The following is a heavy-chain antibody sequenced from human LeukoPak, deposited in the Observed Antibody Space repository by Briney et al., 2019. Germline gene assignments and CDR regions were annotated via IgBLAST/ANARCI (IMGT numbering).Heavy chain of an antibody. CDR2: ISYDGSNK. Sequence: GRSLRLSCAASGFTFSSYAMHWVRQAPGKGLEWVVVISYDGSNKYYADSVKGRFTISRDNSKNTLYLQMNSLRAEDTAVYYCARDGSNYDFWSGYYAPPTLYGMDVWGQGTTVTVSS. CDR3: ARDGSNYDFWSGYYAPPTLYGMDV. V-gene: IGHV3-30-3*01. CDR1: GFTFSSYA. D-gene: IGHD3-3*01. J-gene: IGHJ6*02.